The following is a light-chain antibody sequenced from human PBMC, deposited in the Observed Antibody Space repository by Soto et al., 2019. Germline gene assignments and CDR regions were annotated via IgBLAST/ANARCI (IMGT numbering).Light chain of an antibody. CDR2: GSS. V-gene: IGKV3D-15*01. Sequence: MAMPQSPATLSVSPGDEVTLSCRASENVGTNFAWYQQKHGQAPRLLIYGSSTRATGIPATFSGSGYGTEFTLTISSLQFEESAICDCQQHNTCRPPLAGGTRV. CDR3: QQHNTCRPP. CDR1: ENVGTN. J-gene: IGKJ4*01.